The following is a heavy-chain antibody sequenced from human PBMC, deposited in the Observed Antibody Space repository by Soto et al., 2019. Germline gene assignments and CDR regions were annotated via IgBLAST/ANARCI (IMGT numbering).Heavy chain of an antibody. Sequence: QVQLVESGGGVVQPGRSLRLSCAASEFTFSTYAMQWVRQAPGKGLEWVALISSDERNKYYADSVKGRFTISRDNSKNTLYLQMNSLRAEDTAVYYCAKVQRRHGILYAVDLWGQGTTVTVSS. V-gene: IGHV3-30*18. CDR3: AKVQRRHGILYAVDL. CDR1: EFTFSTYA. J-gene: IGHJ6*02. D-gene: IGHD1-1*01. CDR2: ISSDERNK.